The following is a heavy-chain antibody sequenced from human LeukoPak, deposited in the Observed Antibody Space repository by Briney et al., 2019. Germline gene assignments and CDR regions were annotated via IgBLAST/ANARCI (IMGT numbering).Heavy chain of an antibody. CDR1: GDSVSSNSAV. V-gene: IGHV6-1*01. CDR2: TYFRSKWYN. D-gene: IGHD3-10*01. J-gene: IGHJ4*02. Sequence: SQTLSLTCAISGDSVSSNSAVWNWIRQSPSRGLERLGRTYFRSKWYNEYAASVKSRITINPDTSKNQFSLQLNSVTSEDTAVYYCAGSFSGAIDYWGQGTLVTVSS. CDR3: AGSFSGAIDY.